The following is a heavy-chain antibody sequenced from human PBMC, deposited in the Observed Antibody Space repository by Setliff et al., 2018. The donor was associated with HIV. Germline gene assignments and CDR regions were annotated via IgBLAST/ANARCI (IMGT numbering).Heavy chain of an antibody. CDR2: IYHSGST. CDR3: ARMYSGYDWSPAGARTRYFDY. V-gene: IGHV4-38-2*01. D-gene: IGHD5-12*01. J-gene: IGHJ4*02. CDR1: GSSISNGYY. Sequence: SLTCAVSGSSISNGYYWGWIRQPPGKGLEWIGSIYHSGSTYYNPSLKSRVTISVDTSKNQFSLKLSSVTAADTAVYYCARMYSGYDWSPAGARTRYFDYWGQGTLVTVSS.